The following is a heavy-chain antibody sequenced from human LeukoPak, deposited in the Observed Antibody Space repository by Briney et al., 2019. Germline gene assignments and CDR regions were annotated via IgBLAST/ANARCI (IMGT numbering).Heavy chain of an antibody. Sequence: GESLKISCQVSGYSFTNYWIGWVRQMPGKGLEWMGIIYPGDSDTRYSPSFQGQVTISVDKSISTAYLQWNSLKVSDTAIYYCARHAVRDGYNRHNDYWGQGTLVTVSS. CDR1: GYSFTNYW. CDR3: ARHAVRDGYNRHNDY. V-gene: IGHV5-51*01. J-gene: IGHJ4*02. CDR2: IYPGDSDT. D-gene: IGHD5-24*01.